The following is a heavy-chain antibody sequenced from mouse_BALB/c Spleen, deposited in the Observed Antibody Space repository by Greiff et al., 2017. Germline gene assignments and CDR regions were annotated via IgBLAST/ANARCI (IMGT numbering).Heavy chain of an antibody. V-gene: IGHV5-12-2*01. CDR2: ISNGGGST. Sequence: EVHLVESGGGLVQPGGSLKLSCAASGFTFSSYTMSWVRQTPEKRLEWVAYISNGGGSTYYPDTVKGRFTISRDNAKNNLYLQMSSLKSEDTAMYYCAIPAVAYWGQGTLVTVSA. CDR1: GFTFSSYT. J-gene: IGHJ3*01. CDR3: AIPAVAY.